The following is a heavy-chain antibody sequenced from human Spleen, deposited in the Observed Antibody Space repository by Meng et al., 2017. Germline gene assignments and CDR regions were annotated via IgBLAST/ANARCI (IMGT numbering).Heavy chain of an antibody. Sequence: QVQLVQSGAEVKKPGASGKFSCKASVYTFTSYAMYWVRQAPGQRLEWMGWINGGNGNTKYSQKFQGRVTITRDTSATTAYMELSSLRSEDTAVYYCARELSRYYFDYWGQGTLVTVSS. J-gene: IGHJ4*02. CDR3: ARELSRYYFDY. CDR2: INGGNGNT. V-gene: IGHV1-3*01. D-gene: IGHD3-3*02. CDR1: VYTFTSYA.